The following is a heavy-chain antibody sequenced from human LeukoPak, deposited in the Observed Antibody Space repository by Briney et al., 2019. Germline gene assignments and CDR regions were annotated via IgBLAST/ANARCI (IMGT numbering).Heavy chain of an antibody. CDR3: ARSPARFLTGVVTATRGYYFDY. V-gene: IGHV4-4*02. Sequence: NPSETLSLTCAVSGGSISSSNWWSWVRQPPGKGLEWIREIYHSGSTNYNPSLKSRVTISVDKSKNQFSLKLSSVTAADTAVYYCARSPARFLTGVVTATRGYYFDYWGQGTLVTVSS. D-gene: IGHD2-21*02. CDR1: GGSISSSNW. J-gene: IGHJ4*02. CDR2: IYHSGST.